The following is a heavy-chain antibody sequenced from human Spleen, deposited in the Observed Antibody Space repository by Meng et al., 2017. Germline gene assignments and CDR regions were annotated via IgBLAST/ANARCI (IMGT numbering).Heavy chain of an antibody. D-gene: IGHD6-19*01. Sequence: GESLKISCAASGFTFSSYSMHWVRQAPGKGLEWVAVISFDGSNKYYADSVKGRFTISRDNSKNTLYLRMNSLRAEDTAVYYCAREPNIAVAATLGEAEYFHHWGQGTLVTVSS. CDR1: GFTFSSYS. CDR3: AREPNIAVAATLGEAEYFHH. J-gene: IGHJ1*01. V-gene: IGHV3-30*01. CDR2: ISFDGSNK.